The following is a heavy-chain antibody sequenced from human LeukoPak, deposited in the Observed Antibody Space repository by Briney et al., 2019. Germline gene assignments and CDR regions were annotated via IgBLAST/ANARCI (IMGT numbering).Heavy chain of an antibody. CDR1: GYTCTSYD. V-gene: IGHV1-8*01. D-gene: IGHD2-2*01. CDR2: MNPNSGNT. J-gene: IGHJ6*02. CDR3: ARARACTSALPPDVYYYYGMDV. Sequence: ASVKVSCKASGYTCTSYDINWVQQATGQGLEWLGWMNPNSGNTGYAQKFQGRVTMTRNTSISTAYMELSSLRSEDTAVYYCARARACTSALPPDVYYYYGMDVWGQGTTVTVSS.